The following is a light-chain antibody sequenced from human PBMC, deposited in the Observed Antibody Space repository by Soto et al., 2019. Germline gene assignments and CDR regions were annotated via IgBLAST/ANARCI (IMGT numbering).Light chain of an antibody. CDR2: GAS. V-gene: IGKV3-15*01. Sequence: EMGISKAPTSVSESKRARATLSCRASQSVGNNLAWYQQKPGQAPRLLIYGASPRATGIPASFSGRGSGTEFSLTIISLQPEDFTVYYCQQYNKWLSPIAQGTKVDIK. J-gene: IGKJ1*01. CDR1: QSVGNN. CDR3: QQYNKWLSP.